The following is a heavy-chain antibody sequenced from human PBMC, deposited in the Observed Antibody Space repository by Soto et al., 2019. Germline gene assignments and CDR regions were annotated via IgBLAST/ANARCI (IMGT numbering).Heavy chain of an antibody. CDR3: AKDRHLAVAGHYYYYGMDV. CDR2: ISYDGSNK. V-gene: IGHV3-30*18. Sequence: HPGGSLRLSCAASGFTFSSYCMHWVRQAPGKGLEWVAVISYDGSNKYYADSVKGRFTISRDNSKNTLYLQMNSLRAEDTAVYYCAKDRHLAVAGHYYYYGMDVWGQGTTVTVSS. D-gene: IGHD6-19*01. CDR1: GFTFSSYC. J-gene: IGHJ6*02.